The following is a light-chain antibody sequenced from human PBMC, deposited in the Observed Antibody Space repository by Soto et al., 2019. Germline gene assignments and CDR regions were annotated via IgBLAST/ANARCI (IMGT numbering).Light chain of an antibody. J-gene: IGKJ1*01. Sequence: DTQMTQSPSTLSASVGDRVTIACRASQSISTWLAWYQQKPGKAPKLLIYKASSLESGVPSRFSGSGSGTQFTLTISSLQPDDFATYYCQQYSNYWTFGQGTKVDIK. CDR1: QSISTW. CDR3: QQYSNYWT. V-gene: IGKV1-5*03. CDR2: KAS.